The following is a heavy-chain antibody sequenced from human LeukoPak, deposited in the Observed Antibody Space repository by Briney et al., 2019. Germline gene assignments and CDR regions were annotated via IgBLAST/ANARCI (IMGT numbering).Heavy chain of an antibody. CDR1: GFTFSGYG. Sequence: PGGSLRLSCAASGFTFSGYGMHWVRLAPGKGLEWVAVISHDGSHKYYADSVQGRFTISRDNPRNTVYLQMNSLRDEDTAIYYCAKDRGFSYASGSSELDYWGQGTPVTVSS. CDR2: ISHDGSHK. CDR3: AKDRGFSYASGSSELDY. V-gene: IGHV3-30*18. J-gene: IGHJ4*02. D-gene: IGHD3-10*01.